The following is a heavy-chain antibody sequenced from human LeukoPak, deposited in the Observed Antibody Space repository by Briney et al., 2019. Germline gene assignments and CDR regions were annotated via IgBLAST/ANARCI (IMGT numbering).Heavy chain of an antibody. J-gene: IGHJ6*02. CDR2: ISAYNGNT. Sequence: ASVKVSCKASGYTFTSYDINWVRQAPGQGLEWMGWISAYNGNTNYAQKLQGRVTMTTDTSTSTAYMELRSLRSDDTAVYYCARTGYCSSRYCDYYGMDVWGQGTTVTVSS. CDR1: GYTFTSYD. CDR3: ARTGYCSSRYCDYYGMDV. V-gene: IGHV1-18*01. D-gene: IGHD6-13*01.